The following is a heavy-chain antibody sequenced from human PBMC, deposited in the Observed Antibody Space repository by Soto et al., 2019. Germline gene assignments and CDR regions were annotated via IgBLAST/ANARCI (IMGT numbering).Heavy chain of an antibody. Sequence: QVQLVQSGAEVQKPGSSVKVSCKASGGTFSSYSINWVRQAPGQGLEWMGEIIPIFGTANYAQKFQGRVTITADESTRTTYMQLRSLRSEATAVYYCARDGGRHSGGIDYWGQGTLVTVSS. CDR2: IIPIFGTA. D-gene: IGHD1-26*01. CDR3: ARDGGRHSGGIDY. V-gene: IGHV1-69*01. J-gene: IGHJ4*02. CDR1: GGTFSSYS.